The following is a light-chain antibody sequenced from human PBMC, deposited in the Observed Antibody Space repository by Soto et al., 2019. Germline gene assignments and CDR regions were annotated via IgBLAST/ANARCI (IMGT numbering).Light chain of an antibody. CDR3: QQFNNYPIT. J-gene: IGKJ5*01. CDR1: QGISSA. Sequence: AIQLYKSPSSLSASEGDRVTITCRASQGISSALAWYQQKPGKAPKLLIYDASSLESGVPSRFSGSGSGTDFTLTISSLQPEDFATYYCQQFNNYPITFGQVTRLEI. V-gene: IGKV1D-13*01. CDR2: DAS.